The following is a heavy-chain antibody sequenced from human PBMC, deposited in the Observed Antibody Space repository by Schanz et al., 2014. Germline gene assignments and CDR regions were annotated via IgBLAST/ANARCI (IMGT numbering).Heavy chain of an antibody. D-gene: IGHD3-10*01. Sequence: VQLVESGGGLVKPGGSLRLSCAASGFIFSDYYMAWIRQAPGKGPEYVSYISSGGTTTYHSDSVKGRFTISRDNSKNSLYLQMNSLRAEDTAVYYCARIGGSVFDYWAQGTLVTVSS. CDR3: ARIGGSVFDY. CDR1: GFIFSDYY. J-gene: IGHJ4*02. V-gene: IGHV3-11*01. CDR2: ISSGGTTT.